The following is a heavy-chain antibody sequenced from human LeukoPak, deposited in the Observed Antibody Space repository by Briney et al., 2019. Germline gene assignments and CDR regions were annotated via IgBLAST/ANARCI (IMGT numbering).Heavy chain of an antibody. J-gene: IGHJ4*02. D-gene: IGHD6-13*01. Sequence: GGSPRLSCAASGFTFSSYSMNWVRQAPAKGLEWVSFISSSNITIYYADSVKGRFTISRDNAKKSLYLQINSLRAEDTAVYYCARDGLHGYEDYWGQGTLVTVSS. CDR2: ISSSNITI. CDR1: GFTFSSYS. CDR3: ARDGLHGYEDY. V-gene: IGHV3-48*01.